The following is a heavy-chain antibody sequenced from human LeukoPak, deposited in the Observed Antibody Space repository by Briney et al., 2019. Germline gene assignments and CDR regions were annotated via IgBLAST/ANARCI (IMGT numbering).Heavy chain of an antibody. J-gene: IGHJ4*02. V-gene: IGHV4-4*07. CDR2: INTNGNT. Sequence: PSETLSLTCTVSGGSMTTYYWSRIRQPAGKGPEWIGRINTNGNTIYNPSLEGRVTMSIDTSKNQFSLELRSVTAADTALYYCARDYYDILTGCFDYWDQGAQVTVSP. CDR1: GGSMTTYY. CDR3: ARDYYDILTGCFDY. D-gene: IGHD3-9*01.